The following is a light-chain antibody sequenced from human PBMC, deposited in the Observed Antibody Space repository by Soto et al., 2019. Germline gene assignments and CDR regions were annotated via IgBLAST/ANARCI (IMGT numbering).Light chain of an antibody. CDR1: QSVRSY. J-gene: IGKJ5*01. CDR3: HQRSNWPPDT. CDR2: DAS. V-gene: IGKV3-11*01. Sequence: EIVLTQSPGTLSLSPGERATLSCRASQSVRSYVAWYQQKPGQAPRLLIYDASNRATGIPARFSGSGSGTDFTLTISSLEPEDFAVYYCHQRSNWPPDTFGQGTRLEIK.